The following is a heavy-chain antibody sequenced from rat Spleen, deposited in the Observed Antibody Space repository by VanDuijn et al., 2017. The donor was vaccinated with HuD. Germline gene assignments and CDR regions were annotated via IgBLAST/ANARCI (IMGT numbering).Heavy chain of an antibody. CDR1: GFALTSNS. D-gene: IGHD4-1*01. CDR3: ARGPMHNPGNYFDY. Sequence: QVQVKESGPGLVQPSQTLSLTCTVSGFALTSNSVNWVRQPPGKGLEWIATISSGVHTYYNSALKSRLSISRDTSKSQVFLKMNSLQTEDIATYYCARGPMHNPGNYFDYWGQGVMVTVSS. CDR2: ISSGVHT. J-gene: IGHJ2*01. V-gene: IGHV2S12*01.